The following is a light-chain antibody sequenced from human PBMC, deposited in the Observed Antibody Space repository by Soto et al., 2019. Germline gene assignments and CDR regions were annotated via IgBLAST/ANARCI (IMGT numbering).Light chain of an antibody. Sequence: EIVLTQSPATLSLSPGERATLSCLASQSVSTSFLAWYQQKPGQAPRLLIYGAFSRATGIPDRFSGSGSGTDFTLTISRLEPEDFAVYYCQQYGNSIPITFGQGTRLEIK. V-gene: IGKV3-20*01. CDR3: QQYGNSIPIT. CDR1: QSVSTSF. J-gene: IGKJ5*01. CDR2: GAF.